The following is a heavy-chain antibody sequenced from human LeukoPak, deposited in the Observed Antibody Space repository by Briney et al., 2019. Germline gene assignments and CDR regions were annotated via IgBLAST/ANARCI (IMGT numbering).Heavy chain of an antibody. CDR2: IYYSGST. Sequence: SETLSLTCTVSGGSISSSSYYWGWIRQPPGKGLEWIGSIYYSGSTYYNPSLKSRVTISVDTSKNQFSLKLSSVTAVDTAVYYCARAGYSSSWSDSPHDAFDIWGQGTMVTVSS. CDR1: GGSISSSSYY. D-gene: IGHD6-13*01. J-gene: IGHJ3*02. V-gene: IGHV4-39*07. CDR3: ARAGYSSSWSDSPHDAFDI.